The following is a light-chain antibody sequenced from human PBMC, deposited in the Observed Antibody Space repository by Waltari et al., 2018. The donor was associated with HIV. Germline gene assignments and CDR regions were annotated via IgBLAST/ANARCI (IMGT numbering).Light chain of an antibody. V-gene: IGLV2-23*01. CDR1: SSDVGSYTL. CDR2: EGS. J-gene: IGLJ1*01. Sequence: QSALTQPASVSGSPGQSITISCTGTSSDVGSYTLVSWYQQHPGKAPKLMIYEGSKRPSGVSNRFSGSKSGNTASLTISGLQAEDEADYYCCSYAGSSTLYVFGTGTKVTVL. CDR3: CSYAGSSTLYV.